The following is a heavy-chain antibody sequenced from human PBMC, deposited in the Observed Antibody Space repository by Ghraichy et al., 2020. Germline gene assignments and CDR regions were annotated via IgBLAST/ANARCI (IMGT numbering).Heavy chain of an antibody. Sequence: GGSLRLSCAVSGFTFSAYRMNWVRQSPGKGLEWVSYISGSGSRIDYADSVKGRFTISRDNAKNSLYLQMNSLRDEETAVYYCARQVDSARRTTKSGADFWCQGNLVTVSS. J-gene: IGHJ4*02. V-gene: IGHV3-48*02. CDR1: GFTFSAYR. CDR3: ARQVDSARRTTKSGADF. CDR2: ISGSGSRI. D-gene: IGHD3-10*02.